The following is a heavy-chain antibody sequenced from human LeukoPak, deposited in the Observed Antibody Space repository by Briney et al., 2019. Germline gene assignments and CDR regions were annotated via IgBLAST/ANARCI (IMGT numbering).Heavy chain of an antibody. CDR3: ARDSIDYYDSSGYSVY. CDR2: IYTSGST. D-gene: IGHD3-22*01. Sequence: SQTLSLTCTVSGGSISSGSYYWSWIRQPAGKGLEWIGRIYTSGSTNYNPSLKSRVTISVDTSKNQFSLKLSSGTAADTAVYYCARDSIDYYDSSGYSVYWGQGTLVTVSS. CDR1: GGSISSGSYY. J-gene: IGHJ4*02. V-gene: IGHV4-61*02.